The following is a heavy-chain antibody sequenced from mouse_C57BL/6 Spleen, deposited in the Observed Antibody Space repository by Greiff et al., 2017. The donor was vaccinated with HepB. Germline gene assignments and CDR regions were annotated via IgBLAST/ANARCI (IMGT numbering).Heavy chain of an antibody. D-gene: IGHD2-3*01. Sequence: QVQLKQYGAELVRPGPSVKVSCKASGYAFTNYLIEWVKQRPGQGLEWIGVINPGSGGTNYNEKFKGKATLTADKSSSTAYMQLSSLTSEDSAVYFCASLIYDGYFYWGQGTLVTVSA. CDR2: INPGSGGT. CDR1: GYAFTNYL. J-gene: IGHJ3*01. V-gene: IGHV1-54*01. CDR3: ASLIYDGYFY.